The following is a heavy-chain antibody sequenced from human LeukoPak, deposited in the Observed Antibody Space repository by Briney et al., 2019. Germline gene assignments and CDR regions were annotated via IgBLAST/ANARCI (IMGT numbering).Heavy chain of an antibody. CDR3: ARDLVYYYYMDV. J-gene: IGHJ6*03. D-gene: IGHD2-8*02. CDR1: GFSFSSYN. V-gene: IGHV3-21*01. Sequence: GGSLRLSCAASGFSFSSYNMNWVRQAPGKGLEWVSSISSSSSYIYYADSVKGRFTISRDNAKNSLYLQMNSLRAEDTAVYYCARDLVYYYYMDVWGKGTTVTVSS. CDR2: ISSSSSYI.